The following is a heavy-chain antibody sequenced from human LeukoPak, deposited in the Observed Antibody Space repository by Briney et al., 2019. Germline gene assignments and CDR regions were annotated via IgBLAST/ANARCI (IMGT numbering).Heavy chain of an antibody. CDR2: ISWNSGSI. V-gene: IGHV3-9*01. Sequence: PGRSLRLSCAASGFTFDDYAMHWVRQAPGKGLEWISGISWNSGSIGYADSVKGRFTISRDNAKNSLYLQMNSLRAEDTALYYCAKAGALYSSSWYHSWFDPWGQGTLVTVSS. CDR1: GFTFDDYA. CDR3: AKAGALYSSSWYHSWFDP. J-gene: IGHJ5*02. D-gene: IGHD6-13*01.